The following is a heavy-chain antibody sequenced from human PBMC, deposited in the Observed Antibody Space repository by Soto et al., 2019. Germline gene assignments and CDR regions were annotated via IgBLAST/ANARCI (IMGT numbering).Heavy chain of an antibody. Sequence: QVPLVQSGAEVKKPGASVKVSCKASGYTFTSYGISWVRQAPGQGLEWMGWISAYNGNTNYAQKLQGRVTMTTDTSTSTAYMELRSLRSDDTAVYYCARVWDSGYDYPLDAFDIWGQGTMVTVSS. CDR2: ISAYNGNT. CDR3: ARVWDSGYDYPLDAFDI. D-gene: IGHD5-12*01. CDR1: GYTFTSYG. V-gene: IGHV1-18*01. J-gene: IGHJ3*02.